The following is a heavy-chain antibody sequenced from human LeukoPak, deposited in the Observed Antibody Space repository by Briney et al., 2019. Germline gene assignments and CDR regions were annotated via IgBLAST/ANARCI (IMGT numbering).Heavy chain of an antibody. J-gene: IGHJ4*02. CDR1: GFTFSSYW. V-gene: IGHV3-74*03. Sequence: GGSLRLSCVASGFTFSSYWMHWVRQASGKGLVWGSRINSDGSSTKCADSVKGRFTISRDNAKNTLYLQMNSLRAEDTAVYYCAALDHGHDYWGQGTLVTVSS. CDR3: AALDHGHDY. CDR2: INSDGSST.